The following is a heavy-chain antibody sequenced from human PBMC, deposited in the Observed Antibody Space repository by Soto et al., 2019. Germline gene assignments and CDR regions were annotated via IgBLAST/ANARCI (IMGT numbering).Heavy chain of an antibody. CDR2: MDTSGRT. J-gene: IGHJ6*02. CDR1: GGSISGYY. Sequence: QVQLQESGPGLVKPSETLSVTCTVSGGSISGYYWSWIRQPAGKGLEWIGRMDTSGRTNYNPSLKSRVTMSPDTSQHQFSPKLRSVPAADTAIYYCPTMLNSGFYRPEGDYFYYGMDVWGQGTTVTVSS. D-gene: IGHD3-22*01. CDR3: PTMLNSGFYRPEGDYFYYGMDV. V-gene: IGHV4-4*07.